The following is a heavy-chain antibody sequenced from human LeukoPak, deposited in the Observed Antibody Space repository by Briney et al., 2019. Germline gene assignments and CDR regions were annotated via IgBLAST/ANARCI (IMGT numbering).Heavy chain of an antibody. D-gene: IGHD3-3*01. J-gene: IGHJ3*01. CDR3: AKDKDFWSASNAFDV. CDR2: IGDSGVRT. Sequence: GGSLRLSCAVSGFTFSSYGMNWVRQAPGRGLEWVSGIGDSGVRTYYADSVKGRFTLSRDNSKNTLYLQMNSLRAEDTAVYYCAKDKDFWSASNAFDVWGQGTMVTVSS. CDR1: GFTFSSYG. V-gene: IGHV3-23*01.